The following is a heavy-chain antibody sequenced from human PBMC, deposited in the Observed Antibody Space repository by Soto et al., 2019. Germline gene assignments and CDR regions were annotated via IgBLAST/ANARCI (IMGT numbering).Heavy chain of an antibody. CDR1: GGSINSGDYY. V-gene: IGHV4-39*01. J-gene: IGHJ6*02. D-gene: IGHD4-17*01. CDR2: IYYSGST. CDR3: ATEEYYGDYRRYYGMDV. Sequence: SETLSLTCTDSGGSINSGDYYWGWIRQPPGKGLEWIGSIYYSGSTYYNPSLKSRVTISVDTSKNQFSLKLSSVTAADTAVYYCATEEYYGDYRRYYGMDVWGQGTTVTVSS.